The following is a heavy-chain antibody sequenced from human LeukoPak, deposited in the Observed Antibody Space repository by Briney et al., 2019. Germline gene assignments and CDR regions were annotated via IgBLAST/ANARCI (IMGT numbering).Heavy chain of an antibody. CDR2: IKQDGSEK. CDR3: ARGADTGYSSDS. V-gene: IGHV3-7*01. J-gene: IGHJ5*02. CDR1: RFTFSSYW. D-gene: IGHD6-19*01. Sequence: PGGSLRLSCAASRFTFSSYWMSWVRQAPGKGLEWVANIKQDGSEKYYVDSVRGRFTISRDNAKNSLYLQMNSLRAEDTAVYYCARGADTGYSSDSWGQGTLVTVSS.